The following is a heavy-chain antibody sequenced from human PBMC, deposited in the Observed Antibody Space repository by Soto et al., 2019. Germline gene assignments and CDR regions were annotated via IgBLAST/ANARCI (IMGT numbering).Heavy chain of an antibody. V-gene: IGHV3-21*01. J-gene: IGHJ6*03. Sequence: PGGSLRLSCAASGFTFYNAWINWVRQAPGKGLEWVSSISSSSSYIYYADSVKGRFTISRDNAKNSLYLQMNSLRAEDTAVYYCARDLLYYMDVWGKGTTVTVSS. CDR1: GFTFYNAW. CDR3: ARDLLYYMDV. CDR2: ISSSSSYI.